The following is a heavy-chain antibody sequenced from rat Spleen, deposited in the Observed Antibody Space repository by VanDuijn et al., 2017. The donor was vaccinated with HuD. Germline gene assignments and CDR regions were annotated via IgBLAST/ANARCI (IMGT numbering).Heavy chain of an antibody. J-gene: IGHJ2*01. CDR3: TSEPGYNSYFAY. D-gene: IGHD1-4*01. CDR1: GFTFSDYY. CDR2: FSYDGGST. Sequence: EVQLVGSGGGLVHPGRSLRLSCAASGFTFSDYYMAWVRQAPTKGLEWVASFSYDGGSTYYRDSVKGRFTISRDNAKSSLYLQMDSLRSEDTATYYCTSEPGYNSYFAYWGQGVMVTVSS. V-gene: IGHV5-20*01.